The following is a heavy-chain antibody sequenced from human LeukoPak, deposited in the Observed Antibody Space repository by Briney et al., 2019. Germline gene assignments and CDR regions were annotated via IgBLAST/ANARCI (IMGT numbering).Heavy chain of an antibody. CDR2: IYYSGTT. J-gene: IGHJ6*02. V-gene: IGHV4-59*01. Sequence: SETLSLTCTVSGGSISRSYWSWIRQSPGKGMEWIGYIYYSGTTNYNPSLQSRVTISVDTSRNQFSLQLRSVTAADTAVYYCAREDPQTTVPEGMDVWGQGTTVIVSS. CDR1: GGSISRSY. CDR3: AREDPQTTVPEGMDV. D-gene: IGHD4-17*01.